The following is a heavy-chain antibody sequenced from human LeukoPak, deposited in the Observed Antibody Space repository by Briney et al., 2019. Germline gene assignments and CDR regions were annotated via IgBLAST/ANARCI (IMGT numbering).Heavy chain of an antibody. V-gene: IGHV3-74*01. D-gene: IGHD3-10*01. CDR1: GFTFSSYW. J-gene: IGHJ5*01. Sequence: GGSLRLSCAASGFTFSSYWMHWVRQTPGKGLMWVARIKSDGSTIYADSVQGRFTISRDNTKNTVYLQMNSLRVDDTAIYYCTRAITYFYGSVTYDWFDSWGQGTRVTVSS. CDR2: IKSDGST. CDR3: TRAITYFYGSVTYDWFDS.